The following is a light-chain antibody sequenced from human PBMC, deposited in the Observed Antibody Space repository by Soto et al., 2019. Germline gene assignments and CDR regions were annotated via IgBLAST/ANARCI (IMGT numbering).Light chain of an antibody. CDR3: QQYESSRT. J-gene: IGKJ1*01. CDR2: GAS. V-gene: IGKV3-20*01. Sequence: EIVLTQSPGTLSLSPGDRATLSCRASQSVSRTFLAWYQQKPGQAPRVVIYGASTRATGIPDRFSGSGSGTDFTLTISRLEPEDFAVYYCQQYESSRTFGQGTKVEMK. CDR1: QSVSRTF.